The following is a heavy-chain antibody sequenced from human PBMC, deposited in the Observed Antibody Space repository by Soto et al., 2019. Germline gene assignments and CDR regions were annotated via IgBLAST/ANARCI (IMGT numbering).Heavy chain of an antibody. CDR2: VSAGGLNT. J-gene: IGHJ4*02. V-gene: IGHV3-23*01. Sequence: EVQLLETGGKLVQPGGSLTLSCAASGFTFSTYAMAWVRQAPGRGLEWFSGVSAGGLNTNYEDPVKGRFYISRDNSKNTVSLHMNTLRAEDTDLYYCAKARPRKTSGYFLDYWGQRTPVTVSS. CDR3: AKARPRKTSGYFLDY. CDR1: GFTFSTYA. D-gene: IGHD1-1*01.